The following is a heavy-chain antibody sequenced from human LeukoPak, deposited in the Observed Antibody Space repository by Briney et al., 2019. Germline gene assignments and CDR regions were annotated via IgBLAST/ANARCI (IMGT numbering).Heavy chain of an antibody. Sequence: SETLSLTCGVSNGSLSGYYWRWIRQPPGGGLEWLGEITHSGSPNYNPSLKSRVTISGDTSKKQFSLNLKSVTAADTGVYYCARGVDLWGRGTPVTVSS. CDR3: ARGVDL. CDR2: ITHSGSP. J-gene: IGHJ2*01. V-gene: IGHV4-34*01. CDR1: NGSLSGYY.